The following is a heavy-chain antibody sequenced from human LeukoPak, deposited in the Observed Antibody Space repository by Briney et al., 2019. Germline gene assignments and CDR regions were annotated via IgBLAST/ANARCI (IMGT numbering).Heavy chain of an antibody. Sequence: GGSLRLSCAASGFTFSSYAMHWVRQAPGKGLEYVSAISSNGGSTYYANSVKGRFTISRDNAKSTLYLQMNSLRAEDTAVYYCARALNGYSGYDFDYWGQGTLVTVSS. CDR2: ISSNGGST. V-gene: IGHV3-64*01. CDR3: ARALNGYSGYDFDY. D-gene: IGHD5-12*01. CDR1: GFTFSSYA. J-gene: IGHJ4*02.